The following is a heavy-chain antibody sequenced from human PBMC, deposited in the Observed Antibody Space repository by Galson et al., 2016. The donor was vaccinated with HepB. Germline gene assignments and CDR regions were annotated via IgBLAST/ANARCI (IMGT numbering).Heavy chain of an antibody. CDR3: AREIGPYSIPSGGYGMDV. CDR2: ISNTGSYV. CDR1: GFTFNIYS. J-gene: IGHJ6*04. Sequence: SLRLSCAASGFTFNIYSLNWVRQAPGKGLEWVSYISNTGSYVFYADSVKGRFTISRDNAKNSLYLQMNGLRAEDTAVYYCAREIGPYSIPSGGYGMDVWGKGTTVTVSS. V-gene: IGHV3-21*01. D-gene: IGHD6-6*01.